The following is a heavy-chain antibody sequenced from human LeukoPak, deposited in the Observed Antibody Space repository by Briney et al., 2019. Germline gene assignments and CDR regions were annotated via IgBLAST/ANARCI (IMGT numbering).Heavy chain of an antibody. V-gene: IGHV1-18*01. D-gene: IGHD6-13*01. CDR1: GYTFTNYG. CDR3: ARGSDSSSWHY. Sequence: ASVKVSCKASGYTFTNYGISWMRQAPGQGLECMGWISANNGNTNYAQNLQGRVTMTTDTSTSTAYMELRSLRSDDTAVYYCARGSDSSSWHYWGQGTLVTVSS. J-gene: IGHJ4*02. CDR2: ISANNGNT.